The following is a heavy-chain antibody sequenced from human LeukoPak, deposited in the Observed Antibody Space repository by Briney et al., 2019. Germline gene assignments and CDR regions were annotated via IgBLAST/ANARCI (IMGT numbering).Heavy chain of an antibody. Sequence: ASVKVSCKASGYTFTSYGISWVRQAPGQGLEWIGWISAYNGNTNYAQKLQGRVTMTTDTSTSTAYMELRSLRSDDTAVYYCARDARPYDYVWGSYRYDWFDPWGQGTLVTVSS. CDR1: GYTFTSYG. CDR3: ARDARPYDYVWGSYRYDWFDP. V-gene: IGHV1-18*01. D-gene: IGHD3-16*02. J-gene: IGHJ5*02. CDR2: ISAYNGNT.